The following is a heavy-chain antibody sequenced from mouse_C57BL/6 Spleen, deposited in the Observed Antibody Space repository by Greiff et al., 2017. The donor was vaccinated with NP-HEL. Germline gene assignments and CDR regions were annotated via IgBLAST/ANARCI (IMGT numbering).Heavy chain of an antibody. CDR2: IYPGDGDT. D-gene: IGHD2-3*01. CDR3: ARSYDGYYYCDY. CDR1: GYAFSSYW. J-gene: IGHJ2*01. V-gene: IGHV1-80*01. Sequence: QVQLQQSGAELVKPGASVKISCKASGYAFSSYWMNWVKQRPGKGLEWIGQIYPGDGDTNYNGKFKGKATLTADKSSSTAYMQLSSLTSEDSAVYFCARSYDGYYYCDYWGQGTTLTVSS.